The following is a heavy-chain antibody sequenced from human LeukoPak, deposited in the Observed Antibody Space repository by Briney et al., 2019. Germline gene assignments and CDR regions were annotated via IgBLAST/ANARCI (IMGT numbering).Heavy chain of an antibody. CDR1: GGSIRSISYY. CDR3: ARLAGSNCRSIKYYFDY. Sequence: SETLSLTCTVFGGSIRSISYYWGWIRQPPGKGLEWIGSIYYSGSTYYNPSLKSRATISVDTSKNQFSLKLSSVTAADTAVYYRARLAGSNCRSIKYYFDYWGQGTLVTVSS. V-gene: IGHV4-39*01. D-gene: IGHD4-11*01. J-gene: IGHJ4*02. CDR2: IYYSGST.